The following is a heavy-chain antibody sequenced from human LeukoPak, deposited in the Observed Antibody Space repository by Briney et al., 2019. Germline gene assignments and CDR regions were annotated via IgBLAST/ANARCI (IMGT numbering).Heavy chain of an antibody. CDR2: INHSGST. D-gene: IGHD5-12*01. J-gene: IGHJ3*02. V-gene: IGHV4-34*01. CDR3: ARVAIEGRDRHNAFDI. CDR1: GGSFSGYY. Sequence: SETLSLTCAVYGGSFSGYYWSWIRQPPGKGLEWIGEINHSGSTNYNPSLKNRVTISVVTSKNQFSLKLSSVTAADTAVYYCARVAIEGRDRHNAFDIWGQGTMVTVSS.